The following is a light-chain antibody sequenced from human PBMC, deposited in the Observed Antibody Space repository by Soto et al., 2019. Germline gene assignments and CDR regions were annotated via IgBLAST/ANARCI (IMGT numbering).Light chain of an antibody. CDR3: QQYGSSPRT. CDR1: QSVSSSY. Sequence: EIVLTQSPGTLSLSPGERATLSCRASQSVSSSYLAWYQQKPGQAPRLLINDSSNRATGIPARFSGSGSGTDFTLTISRMEPEDFVVYCCQQYGSSPRTFGQGTKVDIK. CDR2: DSS. J-gene: IGKJ1*01. V-gene: IGKV3-20*01.